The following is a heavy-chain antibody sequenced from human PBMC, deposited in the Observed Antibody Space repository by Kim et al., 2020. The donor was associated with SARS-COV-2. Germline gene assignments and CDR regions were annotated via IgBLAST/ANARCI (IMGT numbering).Heavy chain of an antibody. CDR2: ST. D-gene: IGHD4-17*01. Sequence: STNSNPSLKSRVTISVDTSKNQFSLKLSSVTAADTAVYYCARAVTTELDYWGQGTLVTVSS. CDR3: ARAVTTELDY. J-gene: IGHJ4*02. V-gene: IGHV4-34*01.